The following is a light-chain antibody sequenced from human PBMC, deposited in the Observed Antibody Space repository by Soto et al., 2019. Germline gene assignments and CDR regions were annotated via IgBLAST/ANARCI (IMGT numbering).Light chain of an antibody. CDR1: QSIRNY. Sequence: DMEMTQSTSSLSAFVGDRVTITCRASQSIRNYLNWYQHKPGKVPKLLIYAASSLQSGVPTRFSVSGTVTDFTLTIKSLQPEDFATYYCQQSYGTPLTFGGGTKIEIK. V-gene: IGKV1-39*01. CDR2: AAS. J-gene: IGKJ4*01. CDR3: QQSYGTPLT.